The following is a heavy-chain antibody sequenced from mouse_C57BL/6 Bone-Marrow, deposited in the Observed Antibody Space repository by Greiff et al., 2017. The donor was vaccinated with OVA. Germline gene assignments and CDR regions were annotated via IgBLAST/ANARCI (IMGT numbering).Heavy chain of an antibody. CDR3: ARPFYYGSSYGFAY. V-gene: IGHV14-2*01. CDR2: IDPEDGET. J-gene: IGHJ3*01. D-gene: IGHD1-1*01. Sequence: VQLKQSGAELVKPGASVKLSCTASGFNIKDYYMHWVKQRTEQGLEWIGRIDPEDGETKYAPTFQGKATITADTSSNTAYLQLSSLTSEDTAVYYCARPFYYGSSYGFAYWGQGTLVTVSA. CDR1: GFNIKDYY.